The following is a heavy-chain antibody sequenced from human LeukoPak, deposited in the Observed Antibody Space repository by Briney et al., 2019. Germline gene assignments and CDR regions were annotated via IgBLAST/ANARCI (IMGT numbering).Heavy chain of an antibody. CDR1: GDTISSSNW. CDR3: ARDGAATY. CDR2: IYHSGST. J-gene: IGHJ4*02. Sequence: PSGTLSLTCAVSGDTISSSNWWSWVRQPPGKGLEWIGEIYHSGSTDYNPSLKSRVTMSVDKSKNQFSLKLSSVTAADTAVYYCARDGAATYWGQGTLVTVSS. V-gene: IGHV4-4*02. D-gene: IGHD6-13*01.